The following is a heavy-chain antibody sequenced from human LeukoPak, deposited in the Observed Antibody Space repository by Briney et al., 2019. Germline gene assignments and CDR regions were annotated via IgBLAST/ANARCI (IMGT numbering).Heavy chain of an antibody. J-gene: IGHJ3*02. Sequence: GSLRLSCAASGFTFSTHSMNWVRQAPGKGLEWVSYINHDGNDIYYGESVKGRFTISRDNAKNSLYLQIHTLRAEDTAVYYCAGDGTGVLPGDAFDIWSQGTMVTVSS. CDR3: AGDGTGVLPGDAFDI. CDR2: INHDGNDI. D-gene: IGHD1-1*01. CDR1: GFTFSTHS. V-gene: IGHV3-21*05.